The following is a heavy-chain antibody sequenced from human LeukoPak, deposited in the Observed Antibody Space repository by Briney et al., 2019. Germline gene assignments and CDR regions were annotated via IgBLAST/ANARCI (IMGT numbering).Heavy chain of an antibody. J-gene: IGHJ6*02. CDR3: ARDSSDGMDV. CDR2: INPNSGGT. V-gene: IGHV1-2*04. Sequence: ASVRVSCKASGYTFTDYYMHWVRQAPGQGLEWMGWINPNSGGTNFAQKFQGWVTMTRDTSISTVHMELSRLRSDDTAVYYCARDSSDGMDVWGQGTTVTVSS. CDR1: GYTFTDYY.